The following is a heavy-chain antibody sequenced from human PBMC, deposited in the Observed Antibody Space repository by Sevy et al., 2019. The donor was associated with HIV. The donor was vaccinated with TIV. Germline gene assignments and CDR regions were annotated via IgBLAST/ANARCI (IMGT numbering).Heavy chain of an antibody. CDR2: ISGSGGST. J-gene: IGHJ4*02. Sequence: GGSLRLSCAASGFTFSSYAMSWVRQAPGKGLEWVSAISGSGGSTYYADSVKGRFPISRDNSKNTLYLQMNSLRAEDKAVYYCAKDGFPSSSGILRLLFDYWGQGTLVTVSS. CDR1: GFTFSSYA. CDR3: AKDGFPSSSGILRLLFDY. V-gene: IGHV3-23*01. D-gene: IGHD3-22*01.